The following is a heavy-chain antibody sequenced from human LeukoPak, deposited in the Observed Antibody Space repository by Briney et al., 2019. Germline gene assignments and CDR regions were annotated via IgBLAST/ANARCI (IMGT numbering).Heavy chain of an antibody. CDR1: GYTFTSYD. Sequence: GASVKVSCKASGYTFTSYDINWVRQATGQGLEWMGRMNPNSGNTGYAQKFQGRVTITADKSTSTAYMELSSLRSEDTAVYYCARVLGYSYGCFDYWGQGTLVTVSS. CDR3: ARVLGYSYGCFDY. CDR2: MNPNSGNT. J-gene: IGHJ4*02. V-gene: IGHV1-8*01. D-gene: IGHD5-18*01.